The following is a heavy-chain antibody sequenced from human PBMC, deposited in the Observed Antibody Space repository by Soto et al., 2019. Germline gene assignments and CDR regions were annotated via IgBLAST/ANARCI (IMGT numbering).Heavy chain of an antibody. J-gene: IGHJ5*02. CDR2: INSDGSST. D-gene: IGHD2-21*01. V-gene: IGHV3-74*01. CDR1: GFTLSSRW. Sequence: GGSLRLSCVVSGFTLSSRWMHWVRQAPGKGLVWVSRINSDGSSTSYADSVKGRFTISRDNAKNTLYLQMNSLRAEDTAVYYCARDHVVSRNWFDPWGQGTLVTVSS. CDR3: ARDHVVSRNWFDP.